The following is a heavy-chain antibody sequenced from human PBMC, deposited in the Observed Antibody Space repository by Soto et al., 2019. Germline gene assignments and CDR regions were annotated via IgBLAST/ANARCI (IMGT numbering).Heavy chain of an antibody. CDR3: ARDIFHYGSGSSNYYGMDV. Sequence: PGGSLRLSCAAYGFTFSSYSMNWVRQAPGKGLEWVSSISSSSSYIYYADSVKGRFTISRDNAKNSLYLQMNSLRAEDTAVYYCARDIFHYGSGSSNYYGMDVWGQGTTVTVSS. CDR1: GFTFSSYS. D-gene: IGHD3-10*01. J-gene: IGHJ6*02. CDR2: ISSSSSYI. V-gene: IGHV3-21*01.